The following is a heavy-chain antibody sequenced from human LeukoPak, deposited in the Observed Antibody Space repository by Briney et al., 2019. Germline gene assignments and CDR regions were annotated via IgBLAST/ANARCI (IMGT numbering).Heavy chain of an antibody. CDR3: AREEGEWPPSYFQH. CDR1: GYTLTELS. V-gene: IGHV1-46*01. D-gene: IGHD3-16*01. CDR2: INPSGGST. J-gene: IGHJ1*01. Sequence: ASVKVSCKVSGYTLTELSMHWVRQAPGQGLEWMGIINPSGGSTTYAQKFQGRVTMTRDTSTSTVYMELSSLISEDTAVYYCAREEGEWPPSYFQHWGQGTLVTVSS.